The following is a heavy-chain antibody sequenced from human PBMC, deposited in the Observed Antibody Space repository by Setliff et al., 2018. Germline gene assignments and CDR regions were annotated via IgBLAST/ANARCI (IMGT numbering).Heavy chain of an antibody. V-gene: IGHV4-38-2*01. CDR3: ARGDDSSGYFSY. CDR1: GYSISSGYY. J-gene: IGHJ4*02. Sequence: TSETLSLTCAVSGYSISSGYYWGWIRQPPGKGLEWIGSIYHSGSTYYNPSLKSRVTISVDTSKNQFSLKLSSVTAADTAVYYCARGDDSSGYFSYWGQGTLVTVSS. CDR2: IYHSGST. D-gene: IGHD3-22*01.